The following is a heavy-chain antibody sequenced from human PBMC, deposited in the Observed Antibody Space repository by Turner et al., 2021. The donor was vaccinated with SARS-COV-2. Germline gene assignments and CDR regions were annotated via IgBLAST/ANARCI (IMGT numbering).Heavy chain of an antibody. J-gene: IGHJ4*02. CDR2: ISNDGSNK. CDR3: AKESNFDY. CDR1: GFTFSRYG. Sequence: QVQLVESGGGVVQPGRSLRLSCSASGFTFSRYGMHWVRQAPGKGLEWVARISNDGSNKYYADSVKGRFTITRDNSKNTLYLQMNSLRAEDTAVYYCAKESNFDYWGQGTLVTVSS. V-gene: IGHV3-30*18.